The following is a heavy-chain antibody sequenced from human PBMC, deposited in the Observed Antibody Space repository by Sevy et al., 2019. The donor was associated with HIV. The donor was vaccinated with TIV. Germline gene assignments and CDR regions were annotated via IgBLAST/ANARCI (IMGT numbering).Heavy chain of an antibody. CDR2: IKQDGSEK. V-gene: IGHV3-7*01. D-gene: IGHD6-6*01. CDR1: GFSFNTYA. CDR3: ARGSAVLRFHFDY. Sequence: GGSLRLSCAASGFSFNTYAMTWVRQAPGKGLEWVANIKQDGSEKYYVDSVKGRFTISRDNAKNSLYLQMNSLRAEDTAVYYCARGSAVLRFHFDYWGQGTLVTVSS. J-gene: IGHJ4*02.